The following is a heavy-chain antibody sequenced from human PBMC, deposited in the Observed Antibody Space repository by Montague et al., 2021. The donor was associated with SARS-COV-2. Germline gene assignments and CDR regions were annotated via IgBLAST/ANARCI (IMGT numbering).Heavy chain of an antibody. J-gene: IGHJ3*02. D-gene: IGHD3-10*01. V-gene: IGHV4-39*01. CDR2: IYYSGTT. CDR1: GGSITRNYY. CDR3: ARPLVRGVPKAFDI. Sequence: TLSLTCTVSGGSITRNYYWGWIRQPPGKGLEWVGNIYYSGTTFINPSLKSRVTISVDASKNQFSLNLTSATAADTAVYYCARPLVRGVPKAFDIWGQGALVIVSS.